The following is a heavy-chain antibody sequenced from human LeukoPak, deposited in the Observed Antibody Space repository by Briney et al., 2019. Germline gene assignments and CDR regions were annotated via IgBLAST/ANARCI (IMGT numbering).Heavy chain of an antibody. J-gene: IGHJ4*02. CDR2: INHSGST. Sequence: SETLSLTCAVYGRSFSGYYWSWIRQPPGKGLEWIGEINHSGSTNYNPSLKSRVTISVDTSKNQFSLKLSSVTAADTAVYYCARGRAGKRGYSYGTAAAGRYYFDCWGQGTLVTVSS. CDR1: GRSFSGYY. CDR3: ARGRAGKRGYSYGTAAAGRYYFDC. V-gene: IGHV4-34*01. D-gene: IGHD5-18*01.